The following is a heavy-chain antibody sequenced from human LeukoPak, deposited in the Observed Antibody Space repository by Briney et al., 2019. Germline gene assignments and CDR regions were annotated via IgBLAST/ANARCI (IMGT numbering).Heavy chain of an antibody. Sequence: GGSLRLSCAASGFTFSSYSMNWVRQAPGKGLEYVSAVNNNGGSTYHATSVRGRFTISRDNSKNTLYLQLGSLRAEDTAVYYCASDLRTGTTGLLDYWGQGTLVTVSS. CDR2: VNNNGGST. J-gene: IGHJ4*02. CDR3: ASDLRTGTTGLLDY. CDR1: GFTFSSYS. D-gene: IGHD1-14*01. V-gene: IGHV3-64*01.